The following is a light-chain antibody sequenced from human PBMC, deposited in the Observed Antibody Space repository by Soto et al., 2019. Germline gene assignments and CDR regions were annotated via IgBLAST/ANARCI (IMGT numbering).Light chain of an antibody. CDR2: DVS. Sequence: QSALTQPASVSGSPGQSVTISCTGTSSDVGAYNYVSWYQQHPGKAPKLMIYDVSDRPSGVSNRFSGSKSGNTASLIISGRQADDEDDYYCSSYSGSSTIVVFGTGTKLTVL. J-gene: IGLJ1*01. CDR1: SSDVGAYNY. CDR3: SSYSGSSTIVV. V-gene: IGLV2-14*01.